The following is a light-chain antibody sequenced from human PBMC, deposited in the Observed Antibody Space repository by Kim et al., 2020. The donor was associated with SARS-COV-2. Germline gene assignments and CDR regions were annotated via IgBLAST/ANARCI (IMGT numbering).Light chain of an antibody. V-gene: IGKV3-20*01. J-gene: IGKJ5*01. CDR1: QTVSSSY. Sequence: EIVLTQSPGTLSLSPGERGTLSCRASQTVSSSYIAWYQQKHGQAPRLLIYGASSRATGIPDRFSGSGSGTDFTLTISRLESEDFAVYYCQQYGGSITFGQGTRLEIK. CDR2: GAS. CDR3: QQYGGSIT.